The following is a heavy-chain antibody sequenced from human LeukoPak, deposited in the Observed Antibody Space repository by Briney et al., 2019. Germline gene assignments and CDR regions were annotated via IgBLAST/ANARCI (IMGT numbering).Heavy chain of an antibody. D-gene: IGHD3-16*01. CDR2: MNPNSGNT. CDR1: GYTFTSYD. V-gene: IGHV1-8*02. J-gene: IGHJ4*02. CDR3: ARTHPYIALDY. Sequence: ASVKVSCKASGYTFTSYDINWVRQATGQGLEWMGWMNPNSGNTGYAQKLQGRVTMTTDTSTSTAYMELRSLRSDDTAVYYCARTHPYIALDYWGQGTLVTVSS.